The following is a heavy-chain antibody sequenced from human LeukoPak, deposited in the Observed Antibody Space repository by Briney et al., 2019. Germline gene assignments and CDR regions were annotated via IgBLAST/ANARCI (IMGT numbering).Heavy chain of an antibody. CDR3: ARLGATVNNYFDY. D-gene: IGHD1-26*01. CDR2: IWYDGSNK. CDR1: GFTFSSYG. V-gene: IGHV3-33*01. Sequence: GGSLRLSCAASGFTFSSYGMHWVRQAPGKGLEWVAVIWYDGSNKYYADSVKGRFTISRDNSKNTLYLQMNSLRAEDTAVYYCARLGATVNNYFDYWGQGTLVTVSS. J-gene: IGHJ4*02.